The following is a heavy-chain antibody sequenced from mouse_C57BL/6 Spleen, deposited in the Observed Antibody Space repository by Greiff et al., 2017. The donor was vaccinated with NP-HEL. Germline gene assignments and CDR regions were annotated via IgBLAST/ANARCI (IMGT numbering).Heavy chain of an antibody. CDR2: ISSGSSTI. D-gene: IGHD4-1*01. V-gene: IGHV5-17*01. CDR1: GFTFSDYG. J-gene: IGHJ4*01. Sequence: DVQLQESGGGLVKPGGSLKLSCAASGFTFSDYGMHWVRPAPEKGLEWVAYISSGSSTIYYADTVKGRFTISRDNAKNTLFLQMTSLRSEDTAMYYCARGLGLLYYAMDYWGQGTSVTVSS. CDR3: ARGLGLLYYAMDY.